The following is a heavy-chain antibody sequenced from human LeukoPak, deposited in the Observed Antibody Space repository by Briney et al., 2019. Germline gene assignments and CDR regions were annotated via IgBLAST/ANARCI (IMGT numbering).Heavy chain of an antibody. J-gene: IGHJ3*02. V-gene: IGHV3-11*05. CDR1: GFTFSDYY. Sequence: GGSLRLSCAASGFTFSDYYMRWIRQAPAKGLEWVSYISSSSSYTNYPDSVKGRFTISRDNAQNSLYLQMNSLRAEDTAVHYCARVKGYNDAFDIWGQGTMVTVSS. CDR3: ARVKGYNDAFDI. CDR2: ISSSSSYT. D-gene: IGHD3-10*01.